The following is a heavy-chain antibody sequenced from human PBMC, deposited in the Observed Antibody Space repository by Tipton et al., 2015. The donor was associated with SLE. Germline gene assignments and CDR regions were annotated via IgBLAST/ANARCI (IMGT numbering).Heavy chain of an antibody. CDR2: IYAGSAT. J-gene: IGHJ6*02. CDR1: GFTVSGNY. V-gene: IGHV3-53*01. D-gene: IGHD6-13*01. Sequence: SLRLSCAASGFTVSGNYMNWLRQAPGKGLEWVSDIYAGSATYYADSVKGRFTISRDNSKNTLYLQINSLRAEDTAVYYCAGEGIAVAGSHYYYGMDVWGQGTTVTVSS. CDR3: AGEGIAVAGSHYYYGMDV.